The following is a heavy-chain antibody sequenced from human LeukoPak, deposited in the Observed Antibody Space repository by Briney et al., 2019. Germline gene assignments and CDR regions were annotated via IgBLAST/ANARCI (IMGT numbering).Heavy chain of an antibody. D-gene: IGHD3-22*01. CDR2: ISGSGGST. J-gene: IGHJ4*02. V-gene: IGHV3-23*01. CDR1: GFTVSSNY. CDR3: AKAHHYYDSSGYGY. Sequence: GGSLRLSCAVSGFTVSSNYMSWVRQAPGTGLEWVSAISGSGGSTYYADSVKGRFTISRDNSKNTLYLQMNSLRAEDTAVYYCAKAHHYYDSSGYGYWGQGTLVTVSS.